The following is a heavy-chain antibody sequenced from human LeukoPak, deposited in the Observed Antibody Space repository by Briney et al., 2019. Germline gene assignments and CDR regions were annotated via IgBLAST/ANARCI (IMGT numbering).Heavy chain of an antibody. J-gene: IGHJ4*02. Sequence: GSLRLSCAASGFTFSSYWMSWVRQAPGKGLEWVANIKQDGSEKYYVDSVKGRFTISRDNAKNALYLQMNSLRAEDTAVYYCARCHYGDYAFDYWGQGTLVTVSS. CDR2: IKQDGSEK. CDR3: ARCHYGDYAFDY. CDR1: GFTFSSYW. V-gene: IGHV3-7*01. D-gene: IGHD4-17*01.